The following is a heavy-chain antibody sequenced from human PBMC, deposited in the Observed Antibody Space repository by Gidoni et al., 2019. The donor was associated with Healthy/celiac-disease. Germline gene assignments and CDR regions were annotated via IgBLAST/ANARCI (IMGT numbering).Heavy chain of an antibody. CDR3: ARYREGVAAAGTGAFDI. CDR1: GFTFSSYA. J-gene: IGHJ3*02. Sequence: QVQLVESGGGVVQPGRSLRLSCAASGFTFSSYAMHWVLQAPGKGLEWVAVISYDGSNKYYADSVKGRFTISRDNSKNTLYLQMNSLRAEDTAVYYCARYREGVAAAGTGAFDIWGQGTMVTVSS. V-gene: IGHV3-30-3*01. D-gene: IGHD6-13*01. CDR2: ISYDGSNK.